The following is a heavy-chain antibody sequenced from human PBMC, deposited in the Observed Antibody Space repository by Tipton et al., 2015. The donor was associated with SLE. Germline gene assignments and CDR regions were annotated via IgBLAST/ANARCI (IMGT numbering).Heavy chain of an antibody. D-gene: IGHD6-13*01. V-gene: IGHV4-61*08. CDR3: ARAQRLVRWLDP. Sequence: TLSLTCTVSGGSISSGGYYWSWIRQHPGKGLEWIGYIYYSGSTNYNPSLKSRITISVDTSKNQFSLKLSSVTAADTAVYYCARAQRLVRWLDPWGQGTLVTVSS. CDR2: IYYSGST. CDR1: GGSISSGGYY. J-gene: IGHJ5*02.